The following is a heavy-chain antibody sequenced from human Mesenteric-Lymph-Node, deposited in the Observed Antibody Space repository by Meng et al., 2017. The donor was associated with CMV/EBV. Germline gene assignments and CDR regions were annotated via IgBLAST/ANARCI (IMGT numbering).Heavy chain of an antibody. V-gene: IGHV1-2*02. J-gene: IGHJ3*02. Sequence: ASVKVSCKASGYIFTTFYMHWVRQAPGQGLEWMGWINPNSGGTNYAQKFQGRVTMTRDTSISTAYMELSRLRSDDTAVYYCAGDSAGTPRTTSAFDIWGQGTMVTVSS. CDR1: GYIFTTFY. D-gene: IGHD1-14*01. CDR2: INPNSGGT. CDR3: AGDSAGTPRTTSAFDI.